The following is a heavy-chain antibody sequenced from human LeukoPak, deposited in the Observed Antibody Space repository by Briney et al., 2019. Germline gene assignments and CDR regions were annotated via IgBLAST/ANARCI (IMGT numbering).Heavy chain of an antibody. D-gene: IGHD6-19*01. J-gene: IGHJ6*02. CDR1: RYTFTSYG. CDR2: INAYNGNT. Sequence: ASVKVSCMASRYTFTSYGISWVRQAPGQGLEWMGWINAYNGNTNYPQNLQGRVTMTTDTSTSTAYMELRSLRSDDTAVYDCARDLHSSGWSNYYGMDVWGQGTTVTVSS. CDR3: ARDLHSSGWSNYYGMDV. V-gene: IGHV1-18*01.